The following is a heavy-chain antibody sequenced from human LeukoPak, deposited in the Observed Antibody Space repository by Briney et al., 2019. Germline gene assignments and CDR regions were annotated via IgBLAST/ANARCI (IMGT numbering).Heavy chain of an antibody. Sequence: SETLSLTCTVSGGSISSYYWSWIRQPAGKGLEWIGRIYTSGSTNYNPSLKSRVTMSVDTSKNQFSLKLSSVTAADTAVYYCARVTAMVRPQRGPPNYYFDYWGQGTLVTVSS. D-gene: IGHD3-10*01. CDR1: GGSISSYY. V-gene: IGHV4-4*07. J-gene: IGHJ4*02. CDR2: IYTSGST. CDR3: ARVTAMVRPQRGPPNYYFDY.